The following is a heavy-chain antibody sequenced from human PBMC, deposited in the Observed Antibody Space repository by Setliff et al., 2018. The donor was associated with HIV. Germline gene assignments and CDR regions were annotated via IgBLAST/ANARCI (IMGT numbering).Heavy chain of an antibody. CDR1: DGSISSGSYY. Sequence: NPSETLSLTCTVSDGSISSGSYYWSWIRQPAGKGLEWIGRIYTSGSTNYNPSLKSRVTISVDTSKNQFSLKLSSVTAADTAVYYCASSRRTTGETDYWGQGTLVTVSS. D-gene: IGHD1-7*01. J-gene: IGHJ4*02. V-gene: IGHV4-61*02. CDR2: IYTSGST. CDR3: ASSRRTTGETDY.